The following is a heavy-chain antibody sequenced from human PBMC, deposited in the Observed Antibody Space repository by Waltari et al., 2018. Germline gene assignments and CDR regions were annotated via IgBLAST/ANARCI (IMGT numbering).Heavy chain of an antibody. CDR2: INQAGNVR. Sequence: VQLVQSGGGLVPPGGSLRPSCSAPGFIFSDDWMTWVRPAPGKGLAWVANINQAGNVRIYLDSVRGRFTISRDNPDNSLFLHMANLRVEDTAVYYCASGPDHGDFWGQGTLVTVSS. V-gene: IGHV3-7*01. J-gene: IGHJ4*02. CDR1: GFIFSDDW. D-gene: IGHD2-15*01. CDR3: ASGPDHGDF.